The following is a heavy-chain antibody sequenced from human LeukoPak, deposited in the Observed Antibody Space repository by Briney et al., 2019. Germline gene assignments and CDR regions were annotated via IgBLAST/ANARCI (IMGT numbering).Heavy chain of an antibody. CDR1: GYTFTTYW. Sequence: GESLKISCQGSGYTFTTYWIGWVRQMPGKGLEWMGTIYPRDSDTRYSPSFQGQVTISADKSINTAYLQWSSLKASDTAMYYCARPPRRSCTTDCVTVWGQGTLVTVSS. J-gene: IGHJ4*02. CDR3: ARPPRRSCTTDCVTV. D-gene: IGHD2-8*01. CDR2: IYPRDSDT. V-gene: IGHV5-51*01.